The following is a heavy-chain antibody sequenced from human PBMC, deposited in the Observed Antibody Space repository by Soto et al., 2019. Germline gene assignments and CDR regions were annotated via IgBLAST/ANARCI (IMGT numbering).Heavy chain of an antibody. CDR2: IYYSGST. CDR3: ARHSYDILTGYPNPDRQYFRH. J-gene: IGHJ1*01. D-gene: IGHD3-9*01. CDR1: GGSISSYY. Sequence: SETLSLTCTVSGGSISSYYWSWIRQPPGKGLEWIGYIYYSGSTNYNPSLKSRVTISVDTSKNQFSLKLSSVTAADTAVYYCARHSYDILTGYPNPDRQYFRHWGQGTLVTVSS. V-gene: IGHV4-59*08.